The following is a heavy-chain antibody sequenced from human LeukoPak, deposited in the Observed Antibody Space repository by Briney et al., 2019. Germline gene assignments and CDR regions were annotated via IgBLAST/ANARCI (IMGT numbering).Heavy chain of an antibody. V-gene: IGHV3-66*02. D-gene: IGHD6-19*01. Sequence: GGSLRLSCAASGFTVSSNYMSWVRQAPGKGLEWVSVTYSGGSTYYADSVKGRFTISRDNSKNTLYLQMNSLRAENTAVYYCARAAVAVDWFDPWGQGTLVTVSS. J-gene: IGHJ5*02. CDR3: ARAAVAVDWFDP. CDR1: GFTVSSNY. CDR2: TYSGGST.